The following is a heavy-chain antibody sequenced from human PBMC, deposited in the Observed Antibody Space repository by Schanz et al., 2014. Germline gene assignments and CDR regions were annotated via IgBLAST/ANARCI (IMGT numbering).Heavy chain of an antibody. CDR3: ARDSLRGATGGYGMDV. Sequence: QVQLQESGPGLVKPSQTLSLTCTVSGGSISSATYYWSWVRQPAGKGLEWIGRIYSRGSSTYNPSLKSRFPISIDTPNTQFSLKLTSVTAADTAVYYCARDSLRGATGGYGMDVWGQGTTVTVSS. CDR1: GGSISSATYY. CDR2: IYSRGSS. J-gene: IGHJ6*02. V-gene: IGHV4-61*02. D-gene: IGHD2-8*02.